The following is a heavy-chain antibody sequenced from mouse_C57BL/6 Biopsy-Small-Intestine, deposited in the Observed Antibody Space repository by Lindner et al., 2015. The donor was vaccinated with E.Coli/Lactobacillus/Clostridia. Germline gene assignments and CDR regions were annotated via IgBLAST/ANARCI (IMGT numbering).Heavy chain of an antibody. CDR1: GYTFTYYD. D-gene: IGHD6-1*01. V-gene: IGHV1-84*02. J-gene: IGHJ4*01. CDR3: ARGAQPIDD. CDR2: MNPSNGKT. Sequence: SVKVSCKASGYTFTYYDINWVRQAAGQGLEWMGWMNPSNGKTAYAQNFQGRVTMTRNTSINTAYMELNSLRSEDTAVYYCARGAQPIDDWGQGTLVTVSS.